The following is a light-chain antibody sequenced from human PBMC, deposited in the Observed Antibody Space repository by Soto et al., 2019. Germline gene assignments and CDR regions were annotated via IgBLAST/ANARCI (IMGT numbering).Light chain of an antibody. CDR1: QSLVHSDGIAY. CDR2: KVS. CDR3: MQHTHWPWT. V-gene: IGKV2-30*02. J-gene: IGKJ1*01. Sequence: DVVMTQSPLSLPVTLGQPASISSRSNQSLVHSDGIAYFSWFQQRPGRSPRRLIYKVSNRDSGVPARFSGSGSGTDFALKISRVEPEDVGLYYCMQHTHWPWTFGQGTKVDIK.